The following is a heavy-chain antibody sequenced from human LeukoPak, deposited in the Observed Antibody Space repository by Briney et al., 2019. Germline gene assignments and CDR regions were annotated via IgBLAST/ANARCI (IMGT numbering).Heavy chain of an antibody. CDR1: GYTFTGYY. D-gene: IGHD1-26*01. J-gene: IGHJ6*03. V-gene: IGHV1-8*02. Sequence: ASVKVSCKASGYTFTGYYMHWVRQAPGQGLEWMGWMNPNSGNTGYAQKFQGRVTMTRNTSISTAYMELSSLRSEDTAVYYCARILKGSYYYYYYMDVWGKGTTVTISS. CDR2: MNPNSGNT. CDR3: ARILKGSYYYYYYMDV.